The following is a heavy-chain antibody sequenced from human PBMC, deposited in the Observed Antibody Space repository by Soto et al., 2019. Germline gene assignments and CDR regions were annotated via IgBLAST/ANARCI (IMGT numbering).Heavy chain of an antibody. Sequence: PVGSLRLSCAASGFTFSSYAMSWVRQAPGKGLEWVSAISGSGGSTYYADSVKGRFTISRDNSKNTLYLQMNSLRAEDTAVYYCAKRYYDTSGYYFPFDYWGQGTLVTVSS. V-gene: IGHV3-23*01. CDR3: AKRYYDTSGYYFPFDY. J-gene: IGHJ4*02. CDR1: GFTFSSYA. CDR2: ISGSGGST. D-gene: IGHD3-22*01.